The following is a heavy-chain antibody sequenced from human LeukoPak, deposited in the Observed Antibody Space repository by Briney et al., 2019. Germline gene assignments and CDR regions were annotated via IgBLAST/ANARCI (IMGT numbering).Heavy chain of an antibody. CDR1: GFTFSSYA. V-gene: IGHV3-30-3*01. D-gene: IGHD6-13*01. CDR2: ISYDGSNK. CDR3: ASSSAAIDY. J-gene: IGHJ4*02. Sequence: GGSLRLSCAASGFTFSSYAMHWVRQAPGKGLEWVAVISYDGSNKYYADSVKGRFTISRDNSKNTLYLQMNSLRAEDTVVYYCASSSAAIDYWGQGTLVTVSS.